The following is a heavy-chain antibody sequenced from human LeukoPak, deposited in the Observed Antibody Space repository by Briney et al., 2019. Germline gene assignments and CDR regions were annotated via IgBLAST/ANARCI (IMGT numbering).Heavy chain of an antibody. CDR2: ISGSGGST. CDR1: GFTFSSYA. D-gene: IGHD3-22*01. V-gene: IGHV3-23*01. CDR3: AKDQEGRYYDSSGYPSST. Sequence: GGSLRLSCAASGFTFSSYAMSWVRQAPGKGLEWVSAISGSGGSTYYADSVKGRFTISRDNSKNTLYLQMNSLRAEDTAVYYCAKDQEGRYYDSSGYPSSTRGQGTLVTVSS. J-gene: IGHJ4*02.